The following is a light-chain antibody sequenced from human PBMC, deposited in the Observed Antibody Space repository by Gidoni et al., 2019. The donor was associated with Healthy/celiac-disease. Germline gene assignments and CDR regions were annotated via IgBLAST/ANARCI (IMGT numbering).Light chain of an antibody. Sequence: QSVVTQPPSVSGTPGQRVTISCSGSSSNIGDNTVNWYQHLPGMAPKLLIYADTQRPSGVPDRFSGSKSGTSASLAISGLQSEDEADYYCAAWDDSLNGFVVFGGWTKLTVL. J-gene: IGLJ2*01. CDR1: SSNIGDNT. CDR3: AAWDDSLNGFVV. CDR2: ADT. V-gene: IGLV1-44*01.